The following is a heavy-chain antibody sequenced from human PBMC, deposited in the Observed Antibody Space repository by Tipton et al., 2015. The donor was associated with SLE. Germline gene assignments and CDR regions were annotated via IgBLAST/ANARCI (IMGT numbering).Heavy chain of an antibody. J-gene: IGHJ5*02. Sequence: LRLSCTVSGGSIRSHSWNWIRQPPGKGLEWIGYIYYNGSPNYNPSLKSRLTISVDMSKNQISLKLSSVTAADTAVYYCARGVYDFLTGPKRFDPWGQGTLVTVSS. CDR1: GGSIRSHS. CDR3: ARGVYDFLTGPKRFDP. D-gene: IGHD3-9*01. CDR2: IYYNGSP. V-gene: IGHV4-59*11.